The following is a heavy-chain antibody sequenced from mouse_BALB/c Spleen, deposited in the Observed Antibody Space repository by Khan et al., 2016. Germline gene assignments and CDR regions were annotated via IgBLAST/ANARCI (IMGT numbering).Heavy chain of an antibody. J-gene: IGHJ3*01. CDR3: ASWFTY. Sequence: EVQLQESGPGLVKPSQSLSLTCTVTGYSITSDYAWNWIRQFPGNKLEWMGYINYSGGTSYLPSLKSRISITRDTSKNQCFLQLNSVTTEDSATYYCASWFTYWGQGTLVTVS. CDR2: INYSGGT. V-gene: IGHV3-2*02. CDR1: GYSITSDYA.